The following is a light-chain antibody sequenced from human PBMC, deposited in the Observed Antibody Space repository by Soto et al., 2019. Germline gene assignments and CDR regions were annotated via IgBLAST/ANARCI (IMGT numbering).Light chain of an antibody. J-gene: IGLJ2*01. Sequence: QSALTQPASVSGSPGQSITISWTGTSGDVGTYNLVSWYQHHPGKAPKLMIYEGSNRPSGVSHRFSGSQSGNTASLTISGLQAEDEADYYCSSYAGAVAFGGGTKLTVL. V-gene: IGLV2-23*01. CDR3: SSYAGAVA. CDR2: EGS. CDR1: SGDVGTYNL.